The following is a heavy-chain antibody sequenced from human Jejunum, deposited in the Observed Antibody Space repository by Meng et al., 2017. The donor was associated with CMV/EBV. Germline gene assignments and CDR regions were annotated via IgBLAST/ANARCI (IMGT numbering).Heavy chain of an antibody. J-gene: IGHJ6*02. Sequence: LSCAASGFTFSNYDMQWVRQAPGKGLEWVAFIRSDGNKINYADSVKGRFTISRDNSKNTLSLQMSSLRGEDTAVYYCAKGYGMDVWGQGTTVTVSS. CDR3: AKGYGMDV. V-gene: IGHV3-30*02. CDR2: IRSDGNKI. CDR1: GFTFSNYD.